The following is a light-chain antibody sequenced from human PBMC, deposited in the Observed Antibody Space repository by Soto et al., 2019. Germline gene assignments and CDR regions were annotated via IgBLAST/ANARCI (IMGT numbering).Light chain of an antibody. CDR2: GAS. CDR3: LQDYNYPRT. CDR1: QGFRFD. V-gene: IGKV1-6*02. J-gene: IGKJ3*01. Sequence: QMTQFPSSLSASVGDTVTITCRASQGFRFDLAWYQQKPGKAPNLLIYGASTLQTGVPSRFSGSGSGTVFTLTISSLQPEDFATYYCLQDYNYPRTFGPGTKVDIK.